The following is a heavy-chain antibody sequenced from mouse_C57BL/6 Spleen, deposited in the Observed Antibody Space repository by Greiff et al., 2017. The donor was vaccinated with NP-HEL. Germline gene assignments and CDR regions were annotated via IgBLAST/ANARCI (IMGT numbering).Heavy chain of an antibody. D-gene: IGHD2-4*01. CDR2: ISSGSSTI. CDR3: ARRVYYDYDEHHFDY. Sequence: DVKLVESGGGLVKPGGSLKLSCAASGFTFSDYGMHWVRQAPEKGLEWVAYISSGSSTIYYADTVKGRFTISRDNAKNTLFLQMTSLRSEDTAMYYCARRVYYDYDEHHFDYWGQGTTLTVSS. CDR1: GFTFSDYG. V-gene: IGHV5-17*01. J-gene: IGHJ2*01.